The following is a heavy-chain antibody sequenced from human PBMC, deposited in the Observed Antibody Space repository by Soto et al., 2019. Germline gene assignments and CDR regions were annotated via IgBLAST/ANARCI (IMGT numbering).Heavy chain of an antibody. CDR3: ARDRYCTNGVCRIFDY. J-gene: IGHJ4*02. V-gene: IGHV3-66*01. D-gene: IGHD2-8*01. Sequence: PGESLKISCAASGFTVSSNYMSWVRQAPGKGLEWVSVIYSGGSTYYADSVKGRFTISRDNSKNTLYLQMNSLRAEDTAVYYCARDRYCTNGVCRIFDYWGQGTLVTVSS. CDR2: IYSGGST. CDR1: GFTVSSNY.